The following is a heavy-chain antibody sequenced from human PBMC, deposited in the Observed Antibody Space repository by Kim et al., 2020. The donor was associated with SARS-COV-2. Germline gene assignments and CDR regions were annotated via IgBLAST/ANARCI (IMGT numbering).Heavy chain of an antibody. CDR3: ARSAGPYDYYFDY. Sequence: YSPSFHGQVTSAADKSTTTAYLQWSSLKASDTAMYYCARSAGPYDYYFDYWGQGTLVTVSS. D-gene: IGHD3-16*01. J-gene: IGHJ4*02. V-gene: IGHV5-51*01.